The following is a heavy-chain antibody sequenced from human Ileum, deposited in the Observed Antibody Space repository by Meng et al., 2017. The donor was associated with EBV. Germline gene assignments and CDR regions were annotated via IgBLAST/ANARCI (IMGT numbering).Heavy chain of an antibody. Sequence: EQVPGLGNPSGTLSLTCAVSGGSISVINWWSWVRQSPEKGLEWIGEMSNSGITHYNPSLKSRVTISADRSNNQFSLKLTSVTSADTAVYFCAKNGEKYFEYWGQGTLVTVSS. V-gene: IGHV4-4*02. CDR1: GGSISVINW. CDR3: AKNGEKYFEY. J-gene: IGHJ4*02. CDR2: MSNSGIT.